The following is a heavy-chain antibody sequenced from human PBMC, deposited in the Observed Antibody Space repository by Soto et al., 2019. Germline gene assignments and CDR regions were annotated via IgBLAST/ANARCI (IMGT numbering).Heavy chain of an antibody. V-gene: IGHV1-69*10. CDR3: VKGEYYYDSSGYYPFDY. J-gene: IGHJ4*02. CDR1: GDTFSYYT. Sequence: ASVKVSCKTSGDTFSYYTVNWVRQAPGLGLEWMGRINPILTLSNYAQNFRGRVSITADKSTSTAYMELSSLRADDTALYYCVKGEYYYDSSGYYPFDYWGQGTLVTVSS. D-gene: IGHD3-22*01. CDR2: INPILTLS.